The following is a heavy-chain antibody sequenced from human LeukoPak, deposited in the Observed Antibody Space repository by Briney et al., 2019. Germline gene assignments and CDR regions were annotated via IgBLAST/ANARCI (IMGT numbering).Heavy chain of an antibody. D-gene: IGHD6-19*01. Sequence: SETLSLTCTVSGGSISSYYWSWIRQPPGKGLEWIGYIYYSGSTNYNPSLKSRVTISVDTSKNQFSLKLSSVTAADTAVYCCARLSSSGWYAVDYWGQGTLVTVSS. CDR3: ARLSSSGWYAVDY. J-gene: IGHJ4*02. V-gene: IGHV4-59*01. CDR2: IYYSGST. CDR1: GGSISSYY.